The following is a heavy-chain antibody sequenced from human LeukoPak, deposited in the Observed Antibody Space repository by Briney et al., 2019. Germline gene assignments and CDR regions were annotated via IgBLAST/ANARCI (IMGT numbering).Heavy chain of an antibody. CDR1: GFIVSNKY. CDR3: ARAGTDYYDSSGLNLFDI. CDR2: IYSDGRT. Sequence: GGSLRLSCAASGFIVSNKYMTWVRQAPGKGLEWVSLIYSDGRTYYADSVRGRCTISRDNSKNSLYLQMNSLRAEDTAVYYCARAGTDYYDSSGLNLFDIWGQGTMVTVSS. V-gene: IGHV3-53*01. J-gene: IGHJ3*02. D-gene: IGHD3-22*01.